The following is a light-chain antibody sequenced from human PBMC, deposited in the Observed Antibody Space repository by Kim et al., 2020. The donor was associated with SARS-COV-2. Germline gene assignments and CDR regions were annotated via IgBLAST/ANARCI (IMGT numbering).Light chain of an antibody. CDR2: DAS. J-gene: IGKJ3*01. Sequence: DIQMTQSPSSLSASVGDRVTITCQASQDIRNYLNWYQQKPGKAPKLLLYDASNLKTGVPSRFSGSGSGTYFTMTISRLQPEDIATYYCQQYNSFPITFGPGTKVDIK. V-gene: IGKV1-33*01. CDR1: QDIRNY. CDR3: QQYNSFPIT.